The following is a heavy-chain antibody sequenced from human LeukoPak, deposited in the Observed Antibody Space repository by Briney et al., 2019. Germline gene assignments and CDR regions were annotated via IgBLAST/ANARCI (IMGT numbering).Heavy chain of an antibody. V-gene: IGHV3-30*03. Sequence: GGSLRLSCAASGFTFSSYGMHWVRQAPGKGLEWVTVISYDGSNKYYVDSVKGRFTISRDNSNNTLYLQMNSLRAEDTAVYYCARDPHTDYYYDSSGYYDYWGQGTLVTVSS. CDR1: GFTFSSYG. D-gene: IGHD3-22*01. J-gene: IGHJ4*02. CDR2: ISYDGSNK. CDR3: ARDPHTDYYYDSSGYYDY.